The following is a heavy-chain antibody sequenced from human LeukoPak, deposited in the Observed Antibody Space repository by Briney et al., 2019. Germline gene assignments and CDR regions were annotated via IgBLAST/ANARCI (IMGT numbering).Heavy chain of an antibody. D-gene: IGHD1-26*01. CDR1: GGSISSYY. CDR3: ARDQDSGVYGGVGVI. Sequence: PSETLSLTCTVSGGSISSYYWSWIRQPPGKGLEWIGYIYYSGSTNYNPSLKSRVTISVDTSKNQFSLRLSSVTAADTAVYYCARDQDSGVYGGVGVIWGQGTMVTVSS. CDR2: IYYSGST. J-gene: IGHJ3*02. V-gene: IGHV4-59*01.